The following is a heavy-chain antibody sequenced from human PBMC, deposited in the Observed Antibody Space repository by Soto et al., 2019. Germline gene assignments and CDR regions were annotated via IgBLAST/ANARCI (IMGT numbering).Heavy chain of an antibody. D-gene: IGHD3-22*01. V-gene: IGHV3-15*07. Sequence: GGSLRLSCAASGFTFSNAWMNWVRQAPGKGLEWVGRIKSKTDGGTTDYAAPGKGRFTISRDDSKNTLYLQMNSLKTEDTAVYYCTTDPFEGGTPYWGYYYDSSGYPPEFDYWGQGTLVTVSS. CDR2: IKSKTDGGTT. J-gene: IGHJ4*02. CDR1: GFTFSNAW. CDR3: TTDPFEGGTPYWGYYYDSSGYPPEFDY.